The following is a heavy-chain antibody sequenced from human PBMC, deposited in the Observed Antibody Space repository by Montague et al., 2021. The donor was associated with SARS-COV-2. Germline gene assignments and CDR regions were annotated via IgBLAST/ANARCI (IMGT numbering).Heavy chain of an antibody. CDR2: IYHSGTT. D-gene: IGHD3-10*01. CDR3: ARVSSTALRGVITTSGYYALDV. J-gene: IGHJ6*04. CDR1: GGSITRSY. V-gene: IGHV4-4*09. Sequence: SETLSLTCSVSGGSITRSYWTCIRQPPEKGLEWIGYIYHSGTTKYNPALQSRVTISVDTAKNQFSLNLTSVTAADTAVYYCARVSSTALRGVITTSGYYALDVWGNGTTVRVSS.